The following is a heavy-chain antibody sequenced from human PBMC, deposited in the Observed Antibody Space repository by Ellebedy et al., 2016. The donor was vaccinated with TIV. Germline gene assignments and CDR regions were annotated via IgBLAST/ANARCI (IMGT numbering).Heavy chain of an antibody. CDR3: ARDGAPLPPIGDNGNWFDP. J-gene: IGHJ5*02. CDR2: INPSRGST. D-gene: IGHD4-17*01. CDR1: GYTFTRYF. V-gene: IGHV1-46*01. Sequence: ASVKVSXKSSGYTFTRYFIHWVRQAPGQGLEWMGIINPSRGSTNYAPKFQGRVTMTRDTSTGTVYLEVTSPKSEDTAVYYCARDGAPLPPIGDNGNWFDPWGQGSLITVSS.